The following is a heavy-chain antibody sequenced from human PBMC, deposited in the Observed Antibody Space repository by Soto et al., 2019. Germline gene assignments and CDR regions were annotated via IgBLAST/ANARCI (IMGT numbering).Heavy chain of an antibody. CDR3: ARVGSSGWYGDFDY. J-gene: IGHJ4*02. D-gene: IGHD6-19*01. CDR1: GFTFSSYS. Sequence: GGSLRLSCAASGFTFSSYSMNWVRQAPGKGLDWVSYISSSKSTIYYADSEKGRFTISRDNANNLLYLQMNSLRDEDTAVYYCARVGSSGWYGDFDYWGQGTLVTVSS. CDR2: ISSSKSTI. V-gene: IGHV3-48*02.